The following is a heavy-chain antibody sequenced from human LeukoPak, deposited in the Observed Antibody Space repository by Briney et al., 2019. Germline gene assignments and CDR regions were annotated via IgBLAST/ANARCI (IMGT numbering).Heavy chain of an antibody. CDR2: FSGSGGST. J-gene: IGHJ4*02. D-gene: IGHD6-13*01. V-gene: IGHV3-23*01. CDR3: AKRHSSSWYF. CDR1: GFIFSAYE. Sequence: GGSLRLSCTASGFIFSAYEMIWVRQAPGKGLEWVSAFSGSGGSTYYADSVKGRFTISRDNSKNTLYLQTNSLRAGDTAVYYCAKRHSSSWYFWGQGTLVTVSS.